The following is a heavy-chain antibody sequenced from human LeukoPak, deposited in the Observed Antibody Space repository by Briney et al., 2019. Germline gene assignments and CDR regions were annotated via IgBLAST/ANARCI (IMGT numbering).Heavy chain of an antibody. V-gene: IGHV3-21*01. CDR2: ISSSSSYI. Sequence: GSLRLSCAASGFTFSSYSMNWVRQAPGKGLEWVSSISSSSSYIYYADPVKGRFTISRDSAKNSLYLQMNSLRAEDTAVYYCARGFGGSSVRTFDYWGQGTLVTVSS. CDR3: ARGFGGSSVRTFDY. D-gene: IGHD2-15*01. CDR1: GFTFSSYS. J-gene: IGHJ4*02.